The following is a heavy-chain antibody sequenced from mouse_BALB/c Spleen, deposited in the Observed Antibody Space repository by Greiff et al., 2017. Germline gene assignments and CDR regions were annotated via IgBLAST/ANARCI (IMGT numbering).Heavy chain of an antibody. J-gene: IGHJ4*01. CDR1: GFTFTDYY. CDR3: ARDLDY. CDR2: IRNKANGYTT. V-gene: IGHV7-3*02. Sequence: EVQVVESGGGLVQPGGSLRLSCATSGFTFTDYYMSWVRQPPGKALEWLGFIRNKANGYTTEYSASVKGRFTISRDNSQSILYLQMNTLRAEDSATYYCARDLDYWGQGTSVTVSS.